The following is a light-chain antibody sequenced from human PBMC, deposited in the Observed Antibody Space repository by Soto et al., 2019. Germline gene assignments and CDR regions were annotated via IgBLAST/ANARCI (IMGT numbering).Light chain of an antibody. CDR2: RGT. CDR3: QDYGTSAPWT. V-gene: IGKV3-20*01. CDR1: QNIRGNE. Sequence: EVVLTQSPGTLSLSPGERATLSCRASQNIRGNELAWYQQKPGQAPRLLIYRGTTRATGIPDRFSGRGSGTDFNLTISRLEPEELAVNYWQDYGTSAPWTFGQGTKVEIK. J-gene: IGKJ1*01.